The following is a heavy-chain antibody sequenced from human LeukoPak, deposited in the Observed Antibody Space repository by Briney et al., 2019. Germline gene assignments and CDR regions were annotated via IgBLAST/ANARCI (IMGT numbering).Heavy chain of an antibody. CDR1: GFTFSDYY. D-gene: IGHD3-22*01. CDR2: ISSSGSTI. Sequence: GGSLRLSCAASGFTFSDYYMSWLRQAPGRGLERVSYISSSGSTIYYADSVKGRFTISRDNAKNSLYLQMNSLRAEDTAVYYCARDLDYYDRIFDYWGQGTLVTVSS. J-gene: IGHJ4*02. V-gene: IGHV3-11*01. CDR3: ARDLDYYDRIFDY.